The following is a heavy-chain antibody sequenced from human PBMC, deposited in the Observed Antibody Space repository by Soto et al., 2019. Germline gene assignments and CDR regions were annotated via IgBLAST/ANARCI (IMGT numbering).Heavy chain of an antibody. CDR3: ARTWVEYDHFDY. CDR1: GGSISSGDYY. J-gene: IGHJ4*02. CDR2: IYYSGST. V-gene: IGHV4-30-4*01. Sequence: PSETLSLPCTVSGGSISSGDYYWSWIRQPPGKGLEWIGYIYYSGSTYYNPSLKSRVTISVDTSKNQFSLKLSSVTAADTAVYYCARTWVEYDHFDYWGQGTLVTVSS. D-gene: IGHD3-3*01.